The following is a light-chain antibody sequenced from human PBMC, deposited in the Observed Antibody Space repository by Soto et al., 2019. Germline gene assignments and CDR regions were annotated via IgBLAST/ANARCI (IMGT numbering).Light chain of an antibody. Sequence: DIQMTQSPSTLSASVGDRVTIICRASQSISSWLAWYQRKPGKAPKLLIYDASSLESGVPSRFSGSGSGTEFTLTISSLQPDDFATYYCQQYNSYSWTFGQGTKVEIK. J-gene: IGKJ1*01. CDR1: QSISSW. CDR3: QQYNSYSWT. V-gene: IGKV1-5*02. CDR2: DAS.